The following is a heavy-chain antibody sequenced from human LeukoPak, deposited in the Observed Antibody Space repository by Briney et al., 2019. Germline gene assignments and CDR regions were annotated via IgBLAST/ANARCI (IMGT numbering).Heavy chain of an antibody. J-gene: IGHJ6*02. V-gene: IGHV1-18*01. CDR3: ARDRGLRSYYYYGMDV. Sequence: GASVKVSCKASGYTFTSYGISWVRQAPGQGLEWMGWISAYNGNTNYAQKLQGRVTMTTDTSTSTAYMELRSLRSDDTAVYYCARDRGLRSYYYYGMDVWGQGTTVTVSS. CDR1: GYTFTSYG. CDR2: ISAYNGNT. D-gene: IGHD4-17*01.